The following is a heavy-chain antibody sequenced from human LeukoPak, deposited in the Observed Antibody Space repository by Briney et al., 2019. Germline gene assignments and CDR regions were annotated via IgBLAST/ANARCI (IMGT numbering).Heavy chain of an antibody. CDR1: GDSVSSNSAA. Sequence: SQTLSHTCAISGDSVSSNSAAWNWIRQSPSRGLEWLGRTYYRSKWYNDYAVSVRSRITINPDTSKNQFSLQLNSVTPEDTAVYYCARAEGYYDSSGYYVWGQGTLVTVS. D-gene: IGHD3-22*01. CDR3: ARAEGYYDSSGYYV. CDR2: TYYRSKWYN. J-gene: IGHJ4*02. V-gene: IGHV6-1*01.